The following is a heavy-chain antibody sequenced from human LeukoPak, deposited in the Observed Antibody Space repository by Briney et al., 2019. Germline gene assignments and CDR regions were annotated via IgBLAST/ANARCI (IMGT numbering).Heavy chain of an antibody. CDR1: GFTFSSYA. D-gene: IGHD1-26*01. V-gene: IGHV3-23*01. J-gene: IGHJ3*02. CDR3: AKWAYSGSSDAFDI. Sequence: GGSLRLSCAASGFTFSSYAMSWVRQAPGKGLEGVSGISGSGGSTYYADSVKGRFTISRDNSKNTLYLQMNSLTAEDTAVSYCAKWAYSGSSDAFDIWGQGTMVTVSS. CDR2: ISGSGGST.